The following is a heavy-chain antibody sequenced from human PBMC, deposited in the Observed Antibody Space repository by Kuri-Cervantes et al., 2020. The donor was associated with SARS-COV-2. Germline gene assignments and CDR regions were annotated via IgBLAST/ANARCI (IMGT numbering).Heavy chain of an antibody. CDR2: IGPSGTTK. Sequence: GGSLRLSCTASGFIFSGYYMTWIRQAPGKGLEWVSNIGPSGTTKYYADSVKGRFTISRDNAKNSLYLQMNSLRAEDTAVYYCARESWAWLRLFDAFDIWGQGTMVTVSS. CDR1: GFIFSGYY. J-gene: IGHJ3*02. D-gene: IGHD5-12*01. V-gene: IGHV3-11*04. CDR3: ARESWAWLRLFDAFDI.